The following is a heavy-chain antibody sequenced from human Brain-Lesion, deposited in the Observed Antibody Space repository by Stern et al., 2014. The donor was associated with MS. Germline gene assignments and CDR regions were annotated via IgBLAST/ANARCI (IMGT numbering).Heavy chain of an antibody. J-gene: IGHJ4*02. V-gene: IGHV3-43D*03. CDR1: GFTFDAYA. Sequence: EVQLVQSGGVVVQPGGSLRLSCAASGFTFDAYAMHLVRQAPGKGREWVSLITWDGGSTSYTDSVKGRFSISRDNRKSFLYLQMNSLRPEDTALYYCAGGLGFWGRGTLVTVSS. D-gene: IGHD2-21*01. CDR2: ITWDGGST. CDR3: AGGLGF.